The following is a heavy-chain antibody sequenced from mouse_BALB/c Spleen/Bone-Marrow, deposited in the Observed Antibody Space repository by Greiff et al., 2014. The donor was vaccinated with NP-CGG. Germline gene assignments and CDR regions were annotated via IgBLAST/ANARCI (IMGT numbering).Heavy chain of an antibody. J-gene: IGHJ3*01. D-gene: IGHD1-1*01. CDR3: AIYYYGSSGFAY. CDR2: IDPANGNT. V-gene: IGHV14-3*02. CDR1: GFNIKDTY. Sequence: VQLQQPGAELVKPGASVKLSCTASGFNIKDTYMHWVKQRPEQGLEWIGRIDPANGNTKYDPKFQGKATITADTSSNTAYLQLSSLTSEDTAVYYCAIYYYGSSGFAYWGQGTLLTVSA.